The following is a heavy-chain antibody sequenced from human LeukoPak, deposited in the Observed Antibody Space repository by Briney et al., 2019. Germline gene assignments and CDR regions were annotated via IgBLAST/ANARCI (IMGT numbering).Heavy chain of an antibody. CDR1: GFTFSTYE. V-gene: IGHV3-48*03. Sequence: GGSLRLSCAASGFTFSTYEMNWVRQAPGKGLEWVSYISSGGSTIYYADSVKGRFTISRDNAKNSLYLQINSLRAGDTAVYYCARIYDGGHWGQGTLVTVSS. CDR3: ARIYDGGH. D-gene: IGHD2/OR15-2a*01. CDR2: ISSGGSTI. J-gene: IGHJ4*02.